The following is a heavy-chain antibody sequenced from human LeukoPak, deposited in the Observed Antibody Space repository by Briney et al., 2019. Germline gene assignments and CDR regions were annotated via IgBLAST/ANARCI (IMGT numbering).Heavy chain of an antibody. J-gene: IGHJ4*02. CDR2: IYYSGST. Sequence: SETLSLTCTVSGGSISSYYWSWIRQPPGKGLEWIGYIYYSGSTNYNPSLKSRVTISVDTSKNQFSLKLSSVTAADTAVYYCAREGASGSYDYWGQGTLVTVSS. CDR1: GGSISSYY. CDR3: AREGASGSYDY. V-gene: IGHV4-59*12. D-gene: IGHD1-26*01.